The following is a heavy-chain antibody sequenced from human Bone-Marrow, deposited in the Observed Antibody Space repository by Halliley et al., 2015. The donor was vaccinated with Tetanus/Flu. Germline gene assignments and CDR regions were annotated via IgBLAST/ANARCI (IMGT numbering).Heavy chain of an antibody. J-gene: IGHJ3*02. Sequence: TLSLTCTVSGGSVSSDYWSWIRQSPGRGLEWIGDIFYSGITNYNPSLKSRVTMSVDTSDNVFTLNLTSVTAADTAVYYCARNLQDSGYYYREDAFDIWGQGTVVTVSS. V-gene: IGHV4-59*02. D-gene: IGHD3-22*01. CDR2: IFYSGIT. CDR3: ARNLQDSGYYYREDAFDI. CDR1: GGSVSSDY.